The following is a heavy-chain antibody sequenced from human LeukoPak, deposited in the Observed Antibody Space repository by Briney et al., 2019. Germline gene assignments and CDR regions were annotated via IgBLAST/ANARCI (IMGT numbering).Heavy chain of an antibody. CDR3: ASLWFGELLLGPNWFDP. CDR1: GFTFSSYA. V-gene: IGHV3-30-3*01. D-gene: IGHD3-10*01. Sequence: PGGSLRLSCAASGFTFSSYAMHWVRQAPGKGLEWVAVISYDGSNNYYADSVKGRFTISRDNSKNTLYLQMNSLRAEDTAVYYCASLWFGELLLGPNWFDPWGQGTLVTVSS. J-gene: IGHJ5*02. CDR2: ISYDGSNN.